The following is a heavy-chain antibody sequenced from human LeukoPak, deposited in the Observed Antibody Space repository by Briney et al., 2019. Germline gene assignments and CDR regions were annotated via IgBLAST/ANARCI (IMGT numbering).Heavy chain of an antibody. CDR3: ARDDLSGSYYDY. CDR2: ISSSGSTI. Sequence: PGGSLRLSCAASGFTFSSYEMNWVRQAPGKGLEGVSYISSSGSTIYYADSVKGRFTISRDNAKNSLYLQMNSLRAEDTAVYYCARDDLSGSYYDYWGQGTLVTVSS. D-gene: IGHD1-26*01. V-gene: IGHV3-48*03. J-gene: IGHJ4*02. CDR1: GFTFSSYE.